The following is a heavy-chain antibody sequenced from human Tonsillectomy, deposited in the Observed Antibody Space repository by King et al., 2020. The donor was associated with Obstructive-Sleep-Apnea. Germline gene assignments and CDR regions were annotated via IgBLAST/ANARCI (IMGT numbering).Heavy chain of an antibody. D-gene: IGHD3-10*01. CDR1: GFTFDDYA. CDR3: AKTPSVTMVRGVVFDY. V-gene: IGHV3-9*01. J-gene: IGHJ4*02. Sequence: VQLVESGGGLVQPGRSLRLSCAASGFTFDDYAMHWVRQAPGNGLEWVSGISWNSCSIGYADAVKGRFTISRDNAKNSLYLQMNSLRAEDTALYYCAKTPSVTMVRGVVFDYWGQGTLVTVSS. CDR2: ISWNSCSI.